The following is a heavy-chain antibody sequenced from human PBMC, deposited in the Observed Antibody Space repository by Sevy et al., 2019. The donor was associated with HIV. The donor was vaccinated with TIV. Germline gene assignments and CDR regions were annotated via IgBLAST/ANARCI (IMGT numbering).Heavy chain of an antibody. Sequence: ASVKVSCKASGYTFTSYNINWVRQAPGQGLEWMVWISAYSGNTNYAQKLQGRVTMTTDTSTSTAYMELRSLRSDDTAVYYCARVLNYYDSSGYTYWGQGTLVTVSS. CDR1: GYTFTSYN. J-gene: IGHJ4*02. CDR3: ARVLNYYDSSGYTY. D-gene: IGHD3-22*01. V-gene: IGHV1-18*04. CDR2: ISAYSGNT.